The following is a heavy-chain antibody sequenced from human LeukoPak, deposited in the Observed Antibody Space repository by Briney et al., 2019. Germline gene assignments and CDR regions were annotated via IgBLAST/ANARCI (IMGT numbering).Heavy chain of an antibody. CDR2: INPSGGST. Sequence: ASVKVSCKASGYTFTNYYMYWVRQAPGQGLEWMGIINPSGGSTSYAQKFQRRVTMTRDTSTTTVYMELSSLRSEDTAVYYCARGGVAVATLKTIDYWGQGTLVTVSS. D-gene: IGHD6-19*01. CDR3: ARGGVAVATLKTIDY. J-gene: IGHJ4*02. V-gene: IGHV1-46*01. CDR1: GYTFTNYY.